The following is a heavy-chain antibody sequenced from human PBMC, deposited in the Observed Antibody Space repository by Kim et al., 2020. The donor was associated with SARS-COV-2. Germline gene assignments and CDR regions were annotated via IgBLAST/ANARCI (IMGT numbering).Heavy chain of an antibody. V-gene: IGHV3-30-3*01. CDR2: ISYDGSNK. J-gene: IGHJ6*03. CDR1: GFTFSSYA. D-gene: IGHD4-17*01. CDR3: ASDPHDYGDYVTGGYYYYRDV. Sequence: GGSLRLSCAASGFTFSSYAMHWVRQAPGKGLEWVAVISYDGSNKYYADSVKGRFTISRDNSKNTLYLQMNSLRAEDTAVYYCASDPHDYGDYVTGGYYYYRDVWGKGTTVTVSS.